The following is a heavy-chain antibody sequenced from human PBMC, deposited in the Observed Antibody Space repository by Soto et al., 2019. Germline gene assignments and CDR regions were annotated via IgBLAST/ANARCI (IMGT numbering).Heavy chain of an antibody. CDR3: ARDSDVDVRDYYYYMDV. Sequence: GGSLRLSCAASGFTFGSYGMHWVRQAPGKGLEWVAVIWYDGSNKYYADSVKGRFTISRDNSKNTLYLQMNSLRAEDTAVYYCARDSDVDVRDYYYYMDVWGKGTTVTVSS. V-gene: IGHV3-33*01. CDR2: IWYDGSNK. CDR1: GFTFGSYG. D-gene: IGHD3-10*02. J-gene: IGHJ6*03.